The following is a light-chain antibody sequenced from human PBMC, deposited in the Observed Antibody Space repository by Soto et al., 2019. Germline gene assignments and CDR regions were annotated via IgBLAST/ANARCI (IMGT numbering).Light chain of an antibody. J-gene: IGKJ1*01. V-gene: IGKV1-5*01. CDR1: QSISSW. CDR3: QQYSTYPWT. Sequence: DIQMTQSPSTLSASVGDRVTITCRASQSISSWLAWYQQKPGKAPKVLIFDASSLESGVPSRFIGSGSATEFTLTISSLQPDDFATYYCQQYSTYPWTFGQGTKVEIK. CDR2: DAS.